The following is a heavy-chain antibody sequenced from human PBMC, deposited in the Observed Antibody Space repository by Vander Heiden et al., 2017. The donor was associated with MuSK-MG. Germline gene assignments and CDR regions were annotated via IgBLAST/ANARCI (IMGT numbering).Heavy chain of an antibody. J-gene: IGHJ4*02. D-gene: IGHD4-17*01. Sequence: QVQLVESGGGVVQPGRSLRLSCAASGFNFSNYAMHWVRQAPGKGLEWVAVISYDGSNKYYADSVKGRFTISRDNSKNTLYLQMNSLRAEDTAVHYCAKAAGTVTTEFDYWGQGTLVTVSS. CDR2: ISYDGSNK. V-gene: IGHV3-30*18. CDR1: GFNFSNYA. CDR3: AKAAGTVTTEFDY.